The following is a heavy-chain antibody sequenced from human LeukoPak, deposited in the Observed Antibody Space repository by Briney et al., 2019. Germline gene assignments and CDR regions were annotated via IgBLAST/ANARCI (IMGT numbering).Heavy chain of an antibody. Sequence: ASVKVSCKASGYTFTSYAINWVRQAPGQGLEWMGWINTNTGNPTYAQGFTGRFVFSLDTSVSTAYLQISSLKAEDTAVYYCAREMIAVAAVPLGGEDYWGQGTLVTVSS. CDR3: AREMIAVAAVPLGGEDY. J-gene: IGHJ4*02. CDR1: GYTFTSYA. CDR2: INTNTGNP. V-gene: IGHV7-4-1*02. D-gene: IGHD6-19*01.